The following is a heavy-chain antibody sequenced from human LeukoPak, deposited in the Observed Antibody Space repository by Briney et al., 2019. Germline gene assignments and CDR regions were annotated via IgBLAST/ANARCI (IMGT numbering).Heavy chain of an antibody. Sequence: GGSLRLSCAASGFMFNNYWMSWVRQAPGKGLEWVANIKEDGSEKYYVDSVKGRFTISRDNAKNSLYLQMNSLRAEDTAVYYCARPSYGDYSCLDYWGQGTLVTVSS. D-gene: IGHD4-17*01. CDR3: ARPSYGDYSCLDY. CDR1: GFMFNNYW. J-gene: IGHJ4*02. CDR2: IKEDGSEK. V-gene: IGHV3-7*01.